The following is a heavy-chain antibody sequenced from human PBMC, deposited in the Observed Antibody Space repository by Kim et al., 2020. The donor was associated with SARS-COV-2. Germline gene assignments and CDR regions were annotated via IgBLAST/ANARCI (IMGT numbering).Heavy chain of an antibody. CDR3: ARGSIMITFGGVIVMGGPYYYGMDV. CDR1: GYTFTSYG. Sequence: ASVKVSCKASGYTFTSYGISWVRQAPGQGLEWMGWISAYNGNTNYAQKLQGRVTMTTDTSTSTAYMGLRSLRSDDTAVYYCARGSIMITFGGVIVMGGPYYYGMDVWGQGTTVTVSS. V-gene: IGHV1-18*01. J-gene: IGHJ6*02. CDR2: ISAYNGNT. D-gene: IGHD3-16*02.